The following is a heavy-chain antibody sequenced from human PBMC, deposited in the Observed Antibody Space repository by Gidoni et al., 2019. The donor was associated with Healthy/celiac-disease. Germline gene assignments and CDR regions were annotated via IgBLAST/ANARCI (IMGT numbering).Heavy chain of an antibody. Sequence: EVQLVESGGGLVQPGGSLRLSCAASGFTFSSYSMNWVRQAPGKGLEWVSYISSSSSTIYYADSVKGRFTISRDNAKNSLYLQMNSLRDEDTAVYYCARDRITMIVVDHDAFDIWGQGTMVTVSS. CDR3: ARDRITMIVVDHDAFDI. J-gene: IGHJ3*02. V-gene: IGHV3-48*02. CDR2: ISSSSSTI. CDR1: GFTFSSYS. D-gene: IGHD3-22*01.